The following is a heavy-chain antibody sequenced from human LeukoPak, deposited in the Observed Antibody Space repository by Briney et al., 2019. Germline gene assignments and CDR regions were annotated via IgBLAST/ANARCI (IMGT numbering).Heavy chain of an antibody. J-gene: IGHJ4*02. CDR1: GYTFTGYY. D-gene: IGHD6-19*01. CDR2: INPNSGGT. CDR3: AREFHHKYSSGDFDY. Sequence: ASVKVSCKASGYTFTGYYMHWVRQAPGQGLEWMGWINPNSGGTNYAQKFQGRVTMTRDTSISTAYMELSRLRSDNTAVYYCAREFHHKYSSGDFDYWGQGTLVTVSS. V-gene: IGHV1-2*02.